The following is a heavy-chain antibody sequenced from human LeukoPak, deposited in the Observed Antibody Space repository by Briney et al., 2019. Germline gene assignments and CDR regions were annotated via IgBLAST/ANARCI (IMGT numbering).Heavy chain of an antibody. J-gene: IGHJ4*02. V-gene: IGHV3-7*01. D-gene: IGHD4/OR15-4a*01. CDR2: IKPDGSQK. CDR1: GLSFSGTW. CDR3: VSDLNGAGG. Sequence: GGSLRLSCATSGLSFSGTWMTWVRQAPGKGLECVANIKPDGSQKYYLDSVKGRFTVSRNNAKHSLYLQMNSLRVEDTAIYFCVSDLNGAGGWGQGTLVTVSS.